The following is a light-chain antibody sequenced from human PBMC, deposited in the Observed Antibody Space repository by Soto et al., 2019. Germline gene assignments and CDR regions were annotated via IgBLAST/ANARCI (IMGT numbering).Light chain of an antibody. CDR2: LAS. Sequence: IQLTQSPSSLSASVGDRVTITCRASQVISKYLAWSQQKPGTAPKLLIYLASTLQGGVPSRFSGSGSGTDFSLTISSLQPEDVATYYCQYLNSFPLTFGGGTKVEIK. V-gene: IGKV1-9*01. J-gene: IGKJ4*01. CDR1: QVISKY. CDR3: QYLNSFPLT.